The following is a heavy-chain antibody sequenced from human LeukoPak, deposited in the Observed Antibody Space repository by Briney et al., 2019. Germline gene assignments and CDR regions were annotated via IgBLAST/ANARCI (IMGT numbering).Heavy chain of an antibody. CDR2: IYYSGST. Sequence: PSETLSLTCTVSGDSISPYYWSWIRQPPGKGLEWIGYIYYSGSTNSNPSLTSRVTISVDTSKNQLSLKLSSVTAADTAVYYCARLSGGSSWSPFDPWGQGTLVTVSS. CDR3: ARLSGGSSWSPFDP. D-gene: IGHD6-13*01. CDR1: GDSISPYY. J-gene: IGHJ5*02. V-gene: IGHV4-59*01.